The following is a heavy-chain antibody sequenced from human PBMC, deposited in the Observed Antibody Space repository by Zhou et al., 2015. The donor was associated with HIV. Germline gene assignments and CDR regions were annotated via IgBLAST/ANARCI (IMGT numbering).Heavy chain of an antibody. J-gene: IGHJ4*02. CDR1: TFAFNSFY. CDR2: VVSNNLQT. V-gene: IGHV1-46*02. D-gene: IGHD3-10*01. Sequence: QMQLIQSGGGVKKPGASVTLSCASSTFAFNSFYIHWVRQAPGRGLEWMGMVVSNNLQTTYAPNFQGRVTSTRDTGSPTIYMKLDNLQSDDTAIYFCVVAGDQYFESWGPGSLVTVS. CDR3: VVAGDQYFES.